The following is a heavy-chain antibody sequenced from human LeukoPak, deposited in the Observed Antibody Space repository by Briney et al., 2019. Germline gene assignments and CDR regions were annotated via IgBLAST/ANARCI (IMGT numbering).Heavy chain of an antibody. CDR1: GGSFSGYY. Sequence: SETLSLTCAVYGGSFSGYYWSWFRQPPRKGRGWIGEINHSGSTNYNPSLKSRVTISVDTSKNQFSLKLSSVTAADTAVYYCARQGRVTGSWPFDYWGQGTLDTVSS. D-gene: IGHD1-1*01. CDR2: INHSGST. V-gene: IGHV4-34*01. J-gene: IGHJ4*02. CDR3: ARQGRVTGSWPFDY.